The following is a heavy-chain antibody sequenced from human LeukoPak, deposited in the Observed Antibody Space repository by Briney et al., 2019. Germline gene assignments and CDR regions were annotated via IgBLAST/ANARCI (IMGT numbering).Heavy chain of an antibody. D-gene: IGHD6-19*01. V-gene: IGHV1-8*03. CDR3: ARGSSGWDSNYYYYYMGV. J-gene: IGHJ6*03. CDR2: MNPNSGNT. Sequence: GASVKVSCKASGYTFTSYDINWVRQATGQGLEWMGWMNPNSGNTGYAQKFQGRVTITRNTSISTAYMELSSLRSEDTAVYYCARGSSGWDSNYYYYYMGVWGKGTTVTVSS. CDR1: GYTFTSYD.